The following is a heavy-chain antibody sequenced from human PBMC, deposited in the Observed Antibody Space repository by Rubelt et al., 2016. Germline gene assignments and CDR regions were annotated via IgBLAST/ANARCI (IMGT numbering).Heavy chain of an antibody. Sequence: QVQLQQWGAGLLKPSETLSLTCAVYGGSFSGYYWSWIRQPPGKGLEWIGEINHSGSTNYNPSLKSRVTISVDTSKNQFSLKLSSVTAADTAVYYCARGTRYCSSTSCYHRFDYWGQGTLVTVSS. CDR3: ARGTRYCSSTSCYHRFDY. J-gene: IGHJ4*02. D-gene: IGHD2-2*01. V-gene: IGHV4-34*01. CDR2: INHSGST. CDR1: GGSFSGYY.